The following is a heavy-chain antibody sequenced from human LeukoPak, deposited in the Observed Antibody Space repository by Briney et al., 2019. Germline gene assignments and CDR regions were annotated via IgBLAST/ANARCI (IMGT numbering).Heavy chain of an antibody. CDR1: GASGNNYY. V-gene: IGHV4-59*02. CDR3: ARGDGGSTYGYFFDY. D-gene: IGHD5-18*01. J-gene: IGHJ4*02. CDR2: IFYSGTT. Sequence: PSETLSLTCTVSGASGNNYYWGWIRQPPGKGPEYIGFIFYSGTTNYNPSFKSRVTISVDPSKNQFSLKLRSVTAADTAVYYCARGDGGSTYGYFFDYWGQGTRVTVSS.